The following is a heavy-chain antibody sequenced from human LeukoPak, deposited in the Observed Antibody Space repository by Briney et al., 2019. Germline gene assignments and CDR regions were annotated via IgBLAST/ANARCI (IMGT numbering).Heavy chain of an antibody. V-gene: IGHV4-61*01. CDR3: ARDLGSGWNNWFDP. CDR2: IYYSGST. CDR1: GGSISSGSYY. J-gene: IGHJ5*02. D-gene: IGHD6-19*01. Sequence: PSETLSLTCTVSGGSISSGSYYWSWIRQPPGKGLEWIGYIYYSGSTNYNPSLKSRVTMLVDTSKNQFSLKLSSVTAADTAVYYCARDLGSGWNNWFDPWGQGTLVTVSS.